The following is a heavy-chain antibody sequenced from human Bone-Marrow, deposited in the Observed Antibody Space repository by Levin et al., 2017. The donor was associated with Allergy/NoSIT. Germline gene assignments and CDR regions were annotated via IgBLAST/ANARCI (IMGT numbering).Heavy chain of an antibody. J-gene: IGHJ6*02. V-gene: IGHV1-69*06. D-gene: IGHD3-22*01. CDR2: IITVFNTP. CDR1: GDTFSRYT. CDR3: ATSSLKDPIASAVVIVYGMDV. Sequence: GASVKVSCNVSGDTFSRYTFSWVRQAPGQGLEWMGGIITVFNTPHYAQKFQARVTISADKSTNTAHMELTSLRSEDTAVYYCATSSLKDPIASAVVIVYGMDVWGPGTTVIVSS.